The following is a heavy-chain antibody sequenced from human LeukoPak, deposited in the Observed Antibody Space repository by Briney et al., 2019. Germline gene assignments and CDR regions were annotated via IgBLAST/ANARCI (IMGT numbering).Heavy chain of an antibody. Sequence: GGSLRLSCAASGFTFSSYGMSCVRQPPGKGLEWVSAISGSGGSTYYADSVKGRFTISRDNSKNTLYLQMNSLRAEDTAVYYCAKDNRGSYDYWGQGTLVTVSS. V-gene: IGHV3-23*01. CDR1: GFTFSSYG. CDR3: AKDNRGSYDY. D-gene: IGHD1-26*01. CDR2: ISGSGGST. J-gene: IGHJ4*02.